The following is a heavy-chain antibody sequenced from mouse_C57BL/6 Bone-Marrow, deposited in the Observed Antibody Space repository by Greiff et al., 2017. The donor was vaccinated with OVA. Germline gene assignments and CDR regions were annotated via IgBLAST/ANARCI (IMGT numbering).Heavy chain of an antibody. CDR1: GFTFSSYA. CDR2: ISDGGSYT. D-gene: IGHD2-3*01. Sequence: EVQVVESGGGLVKPGGSLKLSCAASGFTFSSYAMSWVRQTPEKRLEWVATISDGGSYTYYPDNVKGRFTISRDNAKNNLYLQMSHLKSEDTAMYYCARDDGYSFAYWGQGTLVTVSA. CDR3: ARDDGYSFAY. J-gene: IGHJ3*01. V-gene: IGHV5-4*01.